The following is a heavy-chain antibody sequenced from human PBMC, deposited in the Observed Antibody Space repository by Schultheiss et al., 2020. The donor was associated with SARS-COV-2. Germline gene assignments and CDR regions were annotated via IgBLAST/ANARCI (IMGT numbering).Heavy chain of an antibody. J-gene: IGHJ6*02. CDR1: GYTFTSYD. Sequence: ASVKVSCKASGYTFTSYDINWVRQATGQGLEWMGWMNPNSGNTGYAQKFQGRVTMTRNTSISTAYMELSSLRSEDTAVYYCARDFDGDRPWGYGMDVWGQGTTVTVSS. V-gene: IGHV1-8*01. CDR2: MNPNSGNT. CDR3: ARDFDGDRPWGYGMDV. D-gene: IGHD4-17*01.